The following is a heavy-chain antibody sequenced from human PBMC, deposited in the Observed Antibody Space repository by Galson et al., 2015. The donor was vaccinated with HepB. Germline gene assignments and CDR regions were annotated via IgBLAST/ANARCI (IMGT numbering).Heavy chain of an antibody. CDR1: GGTFSSYAIS. CDR3: ARHVRYYYDSRSPMGFDS. Sequence: SCKASGGTFSSYAISWVRQAPGQGLEWIGSMSYSGSTYCNPSLKSRVTISVDASKNQFSLKLSSVTAADTAVYYCARHVRYYYDSRSPMGFDSWGQGTLVTVSS. D-gene: IGHD3-22*01. CDR2: MSYSGST. J-gene: IGHJ4*02. V-gene: IGHV4-39*01.